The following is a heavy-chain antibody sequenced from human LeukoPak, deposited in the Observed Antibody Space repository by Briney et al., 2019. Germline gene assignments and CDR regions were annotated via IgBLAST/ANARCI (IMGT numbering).Heavy chain of an antibody. Sequence: GASVKVSCKASGYTFTSYGISWVRQAPGQGLEWMGWISAYNGNTNYAQKLQGRVTMTTDTSTSTAYMELRSLRSDDTAVYYCARGASGHSGYDSPTGRGSTRPSAFDIWGQGTMVAVSS. CDR3: ARGASGHSGYDSPTGRGSTRPSAFDI. CDR2: ISAYNGNT. D-gene: IGHD5-12*01. V-gene: IGHV1-18*01. J-gene: IGHJ3*02. CDR1: GYTFTSYG.